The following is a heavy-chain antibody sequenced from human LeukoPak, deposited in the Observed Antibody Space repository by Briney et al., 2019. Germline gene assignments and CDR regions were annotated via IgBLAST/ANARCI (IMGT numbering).Heavy chain of an antibody. CDR2: ISGSGGST. D-gene: IGHD3-22*01. Sequence: HSGGSLRLSCAASGFTFSSYAMSWVRQAPGKGLEWVSAISGSGGSTYYADSVKRRFTISRHNSKNTLYLQMNSLRAEDTAVYYCAKDQYYYDSSGYYYGHDYWGQGTLVTVSS. CDR1: GFTFSSYA. CDR3: AKDQYYYDSSGYYYGHDY. V-gene: IGHV3-23*01. J-gene: IGHJ4*02.